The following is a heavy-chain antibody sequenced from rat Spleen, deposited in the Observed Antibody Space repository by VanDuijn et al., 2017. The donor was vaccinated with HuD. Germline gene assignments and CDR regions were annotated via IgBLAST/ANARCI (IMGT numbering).Heavy chain of an antibody. CDR3: ATPTEGYWYFDF. D-gene: IGHD1-11*01. J-gene: IGHJ2*01. CDR2: IIYDGTKT. V-gene: IGHV5S10*01. Sequence: AASGFTFSDYNMAWVRQAPKKGLEWVATIIYDGTKTHYRDSVRGRFTISRDNAKSTLYLQMDSLRSEDTATYYCATPTEGYWYFDFWGQGVMVTVSS. CDR1: GFTFSDYN.